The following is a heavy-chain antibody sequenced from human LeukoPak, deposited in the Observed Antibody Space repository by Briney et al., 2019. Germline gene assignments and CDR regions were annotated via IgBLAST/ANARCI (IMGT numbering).Heavy chain of an antibody. CDR2: ISYDGSNK. CDR1: GFTFSSYA. Sequence: PGGSLRLSCAASGFTFSSYAMHWVRQAPGKGLEWVAVISYDGSNKYYADSVKGRFTISRDNSKNTLYLQMNSLRAEDTAVYYCAKADEHSGSSLVDYWGQGTLVTVSS. V-gene: IGHV3-30*04. CDR3: AKADEHSGSSLVDY. D-gene: IGHD1-26*01. J-gene: IGHJ4*02.